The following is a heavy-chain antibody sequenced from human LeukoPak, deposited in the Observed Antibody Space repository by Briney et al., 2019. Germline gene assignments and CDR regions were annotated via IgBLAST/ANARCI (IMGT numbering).Heavy chain of an antibody. CDR3: ARDLGDDFWSGYSDY. CDR2: ISAYNGNT. V-gene: IGHV1-18*01. Sequence: ASVKVSCKPSGYTFTSYGISWVRQAPGQGLEWMGWISAYNGNTNYAQKLQGRVTMTTDTSTSTAYMELRSLRSDDTAVYYCARDLGDDFWSGYSDYWGQGTLVTVSS. J-gene: IGHJ4*02. D-gene: IGHD3-3*01. CDR1: GYTFTSYG.